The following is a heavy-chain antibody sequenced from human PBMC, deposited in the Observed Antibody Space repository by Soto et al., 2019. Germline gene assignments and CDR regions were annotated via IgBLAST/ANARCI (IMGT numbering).Heavy chain of an antibody. CDR1: EFAFSIFP. V-gene: IGHV3-23*01. J-gene: IGHJ4*02. Sequence: GGSLRLSCAASEFAFSIFPMSWVRQAPGKGLEWVSAISGSGDIPYYADSVKGRFDISRDNSKNTLYLQMSSLRAEDTAIYYCAKVGILEWLLPYFDSWGQGSPVTSPQ. CDR2: ISGSGDIP. D-gene: IGHD3-3*01. CDR3: AKVGILEWLLPYFDS.